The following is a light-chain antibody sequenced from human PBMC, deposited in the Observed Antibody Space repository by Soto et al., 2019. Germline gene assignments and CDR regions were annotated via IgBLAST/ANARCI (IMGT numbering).Light chain of an antibody. CDR3: HQRQSWPRT. J-gene: IGKJ1*01. Sequence: EVVLTQFPGTLSLSPGESATLSCRASQSVSSNYLAWYQQRPGQPPNLLIFGASNRAPGVPDRFSGSGSGTDFTLNISSLEPEDFAVYYCHQRQSWPRTFGQGTKVDIK. V-gene: IGKV3-20*01. CDR1: QSVSSNY. CDR2: GAS.